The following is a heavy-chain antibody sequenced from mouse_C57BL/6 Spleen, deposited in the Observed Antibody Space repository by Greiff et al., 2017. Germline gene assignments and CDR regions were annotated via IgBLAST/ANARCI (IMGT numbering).Heavy chain of an antibody. CDR3: ARHGGGDGWYFDV. V-gene: IGHV5-2*01. J-gene: IGHJ1*03. Sequence: EVKLMESGGGLVQPGESLKLSCESNEYEFPSHDMSWVRKTPEKRLELVAAINSDGGSTYYPDTMERRVIISRDNTKKTLYLQMSSLRSEDTALYYCARHGGGDGWYFDVWGTGTTVTVSS. CDR2: INSDGGST. CDR1: EYEFPSHD. D-gene: IGHD3-3*01.